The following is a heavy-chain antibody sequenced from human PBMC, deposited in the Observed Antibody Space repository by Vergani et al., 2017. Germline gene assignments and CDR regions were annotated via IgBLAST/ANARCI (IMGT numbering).Heavy chain of an antibody. CDR1: GFTFDDYA. V-gene: IGHV3-23*04. Sequence: EVQLVESGGGLVQPGGSLRLSCAASGFTFDDYAMHWVRQAPGKGLEWVSGISGSGGFTYYADSVKGRFTISRDNSKNTMFLQMNNLRAEDTAVYYCAKDNVPGYYDSSGYCDYWCQGTLVTVSS. D-gene: IGHD3-22*01. CDR2: ISGSGGFT. CDR3: AKDNVPGYYDSSGYCDY. J-gene: IGHJ4*02.